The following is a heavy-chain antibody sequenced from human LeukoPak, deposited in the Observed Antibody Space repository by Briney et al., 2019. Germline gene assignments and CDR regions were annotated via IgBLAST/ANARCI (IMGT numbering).Heavy chain of an antibody. Sequence: GRSLRLSCAASGFTFSSYGMHWIRQAPGKGLEWVAVISYDGSNKYYADSVKGRFTISRDNSKNTLYLQMNSLRAEDTAVYYCAKLLVLAAPFDYWGQGTLVTVSS. CDR2: ISYDGSNK. V-gene: IGHV3-30*18. J-gene: IGHJ4*02. CDR3: AKLLVLAAPFDY. CDR1: GFTFSSYG. D-gene: IGHD2-15*01.